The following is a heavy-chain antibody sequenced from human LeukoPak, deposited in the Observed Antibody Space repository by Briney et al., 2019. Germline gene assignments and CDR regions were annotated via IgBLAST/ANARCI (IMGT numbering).Heavy chain of an antibody. J-gene: IGHJ4*02. Sequence: PGGSLRLSCAASGFTFSSYAMSWVRQAPGKGLEWVSAISGSGGSTYYADSVKGRFTISRDNSKNTLYLQMNSLKTEDTAVYYCTTHYYDSSGYYHADYWGQGTLVTVSS. D-gene: IGHD3-22*01. CDR1: GFTFSSYA. CDR2: ISGSGGST. CDR3: TTHYYDSSGYYHADY. V-gene: IGHV3-23*01.